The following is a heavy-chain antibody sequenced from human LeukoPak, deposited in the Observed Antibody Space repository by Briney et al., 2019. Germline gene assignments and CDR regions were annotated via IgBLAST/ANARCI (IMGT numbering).Heavy chain of an antibody. D-gene: IGHD1-26*01. CDR2: INHSGST. Sequence: SETLSLTCAVYGGSFSGYYWSWIRQPPGKGLEWIGEINHSGSTNYNPSLKSRVTISVDMSKNQFSLKLSSVTAADTAVYYCARGRGGGRYFDYWGQGTLVTVSS. CDR3: ARGRGGGRYFDY. J-gene: IGHJ4*02. CDR1: GGSFSGYY. V-gene: IGHV4-34*01.